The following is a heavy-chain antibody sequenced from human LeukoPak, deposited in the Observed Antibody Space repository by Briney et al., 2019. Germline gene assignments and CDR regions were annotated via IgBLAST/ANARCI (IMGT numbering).Heavy chain of an antibody. CDR1: GGTFSSYA. D-gene: IGHD4-11*01. Sequence: SVKVSCKASGGTFSSYAISWVRQAPGQGLEWMGGIIPIFGTANCAQKFQGRVTITADESTSTAYMELSSLRSEDTAVYYCARDLTTVTPYYYYYYMDVWGKGTTVTVSS. CDR2: IIPIFGTA. J-gene: IGHJ6*03. CDR3: ARDLTTVTPYYYYYYMDV. V-gene: IGHV1-69*13.